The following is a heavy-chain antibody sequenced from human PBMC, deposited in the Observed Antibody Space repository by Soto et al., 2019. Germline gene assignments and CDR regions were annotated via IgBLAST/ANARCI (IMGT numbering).Heavy chain of an antibody. V-gene: IGHV3-23*01. CDR1: GFTFSSYA. CDR3: AKADDIYNWFDP. CDR2: ISGSGGST. D-gene: IGHD3-9*01. Sequence: EVQLLESGGGLVPPGGSLRLSCAASGFTFSSYAMSWVRQAPGKGLEWVSAISGSGGSTYYADSVKGRFTISRDNSKNTLYMQMNSLRAEDTAVYYGAKADDIYNWFDPWGQGTMVTVFS. J-gene: IGHJ5*02.